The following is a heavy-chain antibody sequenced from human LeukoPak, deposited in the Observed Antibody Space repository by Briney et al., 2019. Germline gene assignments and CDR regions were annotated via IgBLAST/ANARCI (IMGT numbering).Heavy chain of an antibody. CDR1: GGSISSSSYY. CDR2: IYYSGST. J-gene: IGHJ3*02. Sequence: SETLSLTCTVSGGSISSSSYYWGWIRQPPGKGLEWIGSIYYSGSTYYNPSLKSRVTISVDTSKNQFSLKLSSVTAADTAVYYCASPFRVTTLENAFDIWGQGTMVTVSS. V-gene: IGHV4-39*01. CDR3: ASPFRVTTLENAFDI. D-gene: IGHD4-17*01.